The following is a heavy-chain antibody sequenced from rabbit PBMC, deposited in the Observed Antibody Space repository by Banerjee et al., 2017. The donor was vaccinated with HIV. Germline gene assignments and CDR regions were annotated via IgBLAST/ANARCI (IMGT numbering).Heavy chain of an antibody. D-gene: IGHD8-1*01. CDR1: GFSFSGDYW. V-gene: IGHV1S45*01. Sequence: QEQLEESGGGLVQPEGSLTLTCKASGFSFSGDYWICWVRQAPGKGLEWIACIDAGSSGSTYYASWAKGRFTISKTSSTTVTLQMTSLTAADTATYFCARDWHYAGSIDYNLWGPGTLVTVS. CDR2: IDAGSSGST. J-gene: IGHJ4*01. CDR3: ARDWHYAGSIDYNL.